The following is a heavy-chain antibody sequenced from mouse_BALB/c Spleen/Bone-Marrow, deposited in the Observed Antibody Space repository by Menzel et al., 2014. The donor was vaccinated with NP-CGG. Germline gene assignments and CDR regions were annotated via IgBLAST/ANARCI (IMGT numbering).Heavy chain of an antibody. D-gene: IGHD2-3*01. CDR2: ISTGSSTI. Sequence: EVQVAESGGGLVQPGGSRKLSCAASGFTFSSFGMHWVRQAPEKGLEWVAYISTGSSTIYYADTVKGRFTISRDNPKNTLFLQMTSLRSEDTAMYYCARSDGAMDYWGQGTSVTVSS. CDR3: ARSDGAMDY. CDR1: GFTFSSFG. J-gene: IGHJ4*01. V-gene: IGHV5-17*02.